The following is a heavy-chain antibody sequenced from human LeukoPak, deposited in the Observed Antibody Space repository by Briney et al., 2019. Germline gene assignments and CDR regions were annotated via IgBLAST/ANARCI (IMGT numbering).Heavy chain of an antibody. CDR1: GFSFGDNA. CDR3: AKENQRGGFQH. V-gene: IGHV3-43*02. CDR2: ISWDGGNK. J-gene: IGHJ1*01. Sequence: PGGSLRLSCAASGFSFGDNAMYWVRQAPGKGLEWVSVISWDGGNKYYADSVKGRFNISRDNSKNSLYLLMNSLRREDSAVYYCAKENQRGGFQHWGQGTLVTVSS.